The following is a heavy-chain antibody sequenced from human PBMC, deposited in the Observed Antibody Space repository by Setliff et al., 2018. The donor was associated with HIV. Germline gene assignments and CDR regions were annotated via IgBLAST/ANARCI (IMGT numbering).Heavy chain of an antibody. CDR1: GGSFSDYY. J-gene: IGHJ6*03. CDR2: INHSGST. V-gene: IGHV4-34*01. CDR3: AGGIVVVPAAMHYYMDV. D-gene: IGHD2-2*01. Sequence: PSETLSLTCGIYGGSFSDYYWSWIRQPPGKGLEWIGEINHSGSTNYNPSLKSRVTISVDTSENQFSLKLSSVTAADTAVYYCAGGIVVVPAAMHYYMDVWGKGTTVTVSS.